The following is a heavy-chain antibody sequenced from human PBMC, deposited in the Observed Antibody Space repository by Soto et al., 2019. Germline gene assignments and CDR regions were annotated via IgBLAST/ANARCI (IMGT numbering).Heavy chain of an antibody. CDR3: ARGQPRGGSKSKNTKRKTNWFDP. V-gene: IGHV4-34*01. J-gene: IGHJ5*02. Sequence: SETLSLTCAVYGGSFSGYYWSWIRQPPGKGLEWIGEINHSGSTNYNPSLKSRVTISVDTSKNQFSLKVSSVTAADTAVYYCARGQPRGGSKSKNTKRKTNWFDPWGQGTLVTVSS. CDR2: INHSGST. D-gene: IGHD2-15*01. CDR1: GGSFSGYY.